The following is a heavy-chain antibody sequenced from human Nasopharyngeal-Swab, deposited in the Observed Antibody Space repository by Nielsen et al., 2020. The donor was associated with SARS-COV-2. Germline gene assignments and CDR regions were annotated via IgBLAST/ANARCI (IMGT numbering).Heavy chain of an antibody. CDR3: ARGSRSSGWGRGAYYYYGMDV. Sequence: ASVKVSCKASGYTFTSYDINWVRQATGQGLEWMGWMNPNSGNTGYAQKFQGRVTITADESTSTAYMELSSLRSEDTAVYYCARGSRSSGWGRGAYYYYGMDVWGQGTTVTVSS. V-gene: IGHV1-8*01. CDR2: MNPNSGNT. D-gene: IGHD6-19*01. J-gene: IGHJ6*02. CDR1: GYTFTSYD.